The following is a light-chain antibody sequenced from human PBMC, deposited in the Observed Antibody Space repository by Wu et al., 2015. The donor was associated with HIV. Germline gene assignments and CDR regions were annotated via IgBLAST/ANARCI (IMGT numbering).Light chain of an antibody. CDR1: QNVNSW. CDR2: DAS. J-gene: IGKJ3*01. V-gene: IGKV3-11*01. Sequence: EIVLTQSPATLSLSPGEKATLSCRASQNVNSWLAWFQQKPGQAPRLLIYDASNRATGIPARFSGSGSGTDFTLTISSLEPEDFAVYYCQQRSNWPPLVTFGPGTKVDNK. CDR3: QQRSNWPPLVT.